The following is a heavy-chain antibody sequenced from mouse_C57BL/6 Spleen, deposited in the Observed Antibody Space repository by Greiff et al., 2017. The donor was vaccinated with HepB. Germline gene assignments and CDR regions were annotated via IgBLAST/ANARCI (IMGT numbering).Heavy chain of an antibody. CDR3: ARGGSTMVTADAY. D-gene: IGHD2-2*01. J-gene: IGHJ3*01. CDR1: GYTFTSYT. Sequence: VQLQQSGAELARPGASVKMSCKASGYTFTSYTMHWVKQRPGQGLEWIGYINPSRGYTKYNQKFKDKATLTADKSSSTAYMQLSSLTAEDSAVYYCARGGSTMVTADAYWGQGTLVTVSA. CDR2: INPSRGYT. V-gene: IGHV1-4*01.